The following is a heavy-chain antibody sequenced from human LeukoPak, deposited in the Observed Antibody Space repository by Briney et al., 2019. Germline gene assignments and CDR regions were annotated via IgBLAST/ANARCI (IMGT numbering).Heavy chain of an antibody. V-gene: IGHV3-23*01. D-gene: IGHD6-19*01. CDR3: AKDGGRLPYYGMDV. CDR1: GFTFSSYA. J-gene: IGHJ6*02. Sequence: GGSLRLSCAASGFTFSSYAMSWVRQAPGKGLEWVSAISGSGGSTYYADSVKGRFTISRDNSKNTLYLQMNSLRAEDTAVYYCAKDGGRLPYYGMDVWGQGTTVTVSS. CDR2: ISGSGGST.